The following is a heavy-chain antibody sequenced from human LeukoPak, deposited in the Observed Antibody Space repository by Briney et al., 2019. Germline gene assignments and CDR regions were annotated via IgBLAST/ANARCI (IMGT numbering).Heavy chain of an antibody. J-gene: IGHJ4*02. CDR2: IYYSGST. CDR1: GGSISSSSYY. CDR3: ARTRIAAAGTKFDY. Sequence: SETLSLTCTVSGGSISSSSYYWGWIRQPPGKGLEWIGSIYYSGSTYYNPSLKSRVTISVDTSKNQFSLKLSSVTAADTAVYYCARTRIAAAGTKFDYWGQGTLVTVSS. V-gene: IGHV4-39*01. D-gene: IGHD6-13*01.